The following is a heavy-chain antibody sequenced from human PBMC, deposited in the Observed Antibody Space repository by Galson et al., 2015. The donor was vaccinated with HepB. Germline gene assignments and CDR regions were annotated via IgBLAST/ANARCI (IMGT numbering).Heavy chain of an antibody. Sequence: SLRLSCAASGFTFSSYAMHWVRQAPGKGLEWVAVISYDGSNKYYADSVKGRFTISRDNSKNTLYLQMNSLRAEDTAVYYCARDHLPYDSSGYHFDYWGQGTLVTVSS. CDR2: ISYDGSNK. D-gene: IGHD3-22*01. J-gene: IGHJ4*02. V-gene: IGHV3-30-3*01. CDR1: GFTFSSYA. CDR3: ARDHLPYDSSGYHFDY.